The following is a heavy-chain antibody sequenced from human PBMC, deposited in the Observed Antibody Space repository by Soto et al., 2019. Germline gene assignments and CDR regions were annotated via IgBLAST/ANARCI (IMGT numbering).Heavy chain of an antibody. V-gene: IGHV4-34*01. CDR3: ARAPPTTGTNREGIDY. D-gene: IGHD4-17*01. CDR2: INHSGST. Sequence: QVQLQQWGAGLLKPSETLSLTCGVSGGSFSGYYWSWIRQPPGKGLEWIGEINHSGSTNYNPTLPSRVTISVDQSKTQVSLKLSSVTAADTAVYYCARAPPTTGTNREGIDYWGQGTLVTVSS. J-gene: IGHJ4*02. CDR1: GGSFSGYY.